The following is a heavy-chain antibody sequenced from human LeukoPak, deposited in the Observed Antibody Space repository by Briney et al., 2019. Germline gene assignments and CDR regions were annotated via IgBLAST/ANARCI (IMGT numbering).Heavy chain of an antibody. D-gene: IGHD5/OR15-5a*01. Sequence: GGSLRLSCAASGFTFSTLSMSWVRQAPGKGLEWVSVIYSGGSIYYTDSVKGRFTISRDNSKNTLYLQMNSLRAEDTAVYYCARGFVYTGLDYWGQGALVTVSS. CDR2: IYSGGSI. CDR3: ARGFVYTGLDY. CDR1: GFTFSTLS. V-gene: IGHV3-66*01. J-gene: IGHJ4*02.